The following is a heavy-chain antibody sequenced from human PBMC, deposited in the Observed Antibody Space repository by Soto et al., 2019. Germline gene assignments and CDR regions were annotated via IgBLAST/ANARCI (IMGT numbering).Heavy chain of an antibody. D-gene: IGHD4-17*01. V-gene: IGHV3-23*01. CDR2: ISGSGGST. J-gene: IGHJ4*02. CDR1: GFTFSSYA. CDR3: AKVGGPYGDYGSFDY. Sequence: EVQLLESGGGLVQPGGSLRLSCAASGFTFSSYAMSWVRQAPGKGLEWVSAISGSGGSTYYADSVKGRFTISRDNSKNTLYRRRNSLRVEDTAVYYCAKVGGPYGDYGSFDYWGQGTLVTVSS.